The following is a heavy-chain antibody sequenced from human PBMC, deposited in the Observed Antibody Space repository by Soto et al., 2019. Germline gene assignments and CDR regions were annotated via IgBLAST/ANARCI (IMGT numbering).Heavy chain of an antibody. CDR1: GFTFTSSA. D-gene: IGHD5-12*01. Sequence: GSSVKVCCKASGFTFTSSAVQWVRQARGQRLEWIGWIVVGSGNTNYAQKFQERVTITRDMSTSTAYMELSSLRSEDTAVYYCAAPHGRYSTSCSSFDTRGQHTLLTVSS. CDR3: AAPHGRYSTSCSSFDT. CDR2: IVVGSGNT. J-gene: IGHJ5*02. V-gene: IGHV1-58*01.